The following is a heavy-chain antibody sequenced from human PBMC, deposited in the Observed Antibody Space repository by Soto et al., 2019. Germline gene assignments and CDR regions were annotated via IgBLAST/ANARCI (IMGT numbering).Heavy chain of an antibody. CDR2: IYYSGST. V-gene: IGHV4-59*08. J-gene: IGHJ4*02. CDR3: ARRYCPGLDY. CDR1: GGSISSYY. Sequence: SETLSLTCTVSGGSISSYYWSWIRQPPGKGLEWIGYIYYSGSTNYNPSLKSRVTISVDTSKNQFSLQLSSVTAADSSGYYCARRYCPGLDYWGQGTLVTVSS. D-gene: IGHD1-26*01.